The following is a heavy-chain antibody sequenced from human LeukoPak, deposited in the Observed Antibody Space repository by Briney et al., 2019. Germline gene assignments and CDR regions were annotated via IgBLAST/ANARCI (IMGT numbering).Heavy chain of an antibody. CDR3: AKGYYDSSGYYVNGYYFDY. CDR2: ISGSGGST. D-gene: IGHD3-22*01. V-gene: IGHV3-23*01. J-gene: IGHJ4*02. CDR1: GFTFSSYA. Sequence: GGSLRLSCAASGFTFSSYAMSWVRQAPGKGLEWVSAISGSGGSTYYADSVKGRFTISRDNSKNTLYLQMNSLRAEDTAVYYCAKGYYDSSGYYVNGYYFDYWGQGTLVTVSS.